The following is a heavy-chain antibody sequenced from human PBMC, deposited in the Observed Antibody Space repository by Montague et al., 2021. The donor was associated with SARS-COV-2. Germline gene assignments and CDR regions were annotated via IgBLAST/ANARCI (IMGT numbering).Heavy chain of an antibody. J-gene: IGHJ4*02. CDR1: GFTFSDYY. V-gene: IGHV3-11*05. CDR3: GRARITFFGVVIGPLDY. CDR2: ISSSSSFR. Sequence: SLRLSCAASGFTFSDYYMSWIRQAPGKGLEWVSYISSSSSFRNYADFVKGRFTISRDNAKNSLYLQMNSLRAEDTAVYFCGRARITFFGVVIGPLDYWGQGTLVTVSS. D-gene: IGHD3-3*01.